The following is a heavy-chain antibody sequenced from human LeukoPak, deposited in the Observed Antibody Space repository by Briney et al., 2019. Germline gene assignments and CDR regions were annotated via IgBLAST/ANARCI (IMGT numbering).Heavy chain of an antibody. CDR2: ISYDGSNK. J-gene: IGHJ4*02. CDR3: ARESYSYYFDY. V-gene: IGHV3-30-3*01. D-gene: IGHD2-21*01. Sequence: PGGPLRLSCAASGFTFSSYAMHWVRQAPGKGLEWVAVISYDGSNKYYADSVKGRFTISRDNSKNTLYLQMNSLRAEDTAVYYCARESYSYYFDYWGQGTLVTVSS. CDR1: GFTFSSYA.